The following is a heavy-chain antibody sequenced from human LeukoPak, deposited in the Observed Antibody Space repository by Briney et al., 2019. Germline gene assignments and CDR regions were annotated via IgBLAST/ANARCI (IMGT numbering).Heavy chain of an antibody. CDR2: IVPILAIA. D-gene: IGHD3-22*01. CDR1: GGTFNSYA. J-gene: IGHJ4*02. V-gene: IGHV1-69*04. Sequence: SVMVSCKASGGTFNSYAISWVRQAPGQGLEWMGRIVPILAIANYTQKFQGRVTITADKSTSTAYMELSSLRSEDTAVYYCARDPGYYDVSGYYHYYFDYWGQGTLVTVSS. CDR3: ARDPGYYDVSGYYHYYFDY.